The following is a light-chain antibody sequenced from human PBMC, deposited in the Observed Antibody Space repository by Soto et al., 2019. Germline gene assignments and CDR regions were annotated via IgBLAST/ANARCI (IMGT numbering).Light chain of an antibody. Sequence: DIQMTQSPSSLSASVGDRVTLTCRASQNIYSYLNWYQQKPGKAPKLLIYSASSLQSGVPSRFSGSGSGTDFTLTISSLQPEDFATYFCQQSYNTLPYTFGQGTKLEIK. CDR1: QNIYSY. J-gene: IGKJ2*01. V-gene: IGKV1-39*01. CDR2: SAS. CDR3: QQSYNTLPYT.